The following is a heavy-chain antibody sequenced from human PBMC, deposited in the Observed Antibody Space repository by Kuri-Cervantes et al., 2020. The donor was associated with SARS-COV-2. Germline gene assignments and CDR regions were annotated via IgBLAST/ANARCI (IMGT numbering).Heavy chain of an antibody. Sequence: SETLSLTCAVYGGSFSGYYWSWIRQPPGKGLEWIGEINHSGSTNYNPSLKSRVTISVDTSKNQFSLKLSSVTAADTAVYYCARGPHCSSTSCNRDYWGHGTLVTVSS. V-gene: IGHV4-34*01. J-gene: IGHJ4*01. D-gene: IGHD2-2*01. CDR2: INHSGST. CDR1: GGSFSGYY. CDR3: ARGPHCSSTSCNRDY.